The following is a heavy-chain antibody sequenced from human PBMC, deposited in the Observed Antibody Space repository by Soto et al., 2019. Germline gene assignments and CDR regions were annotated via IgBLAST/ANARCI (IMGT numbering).Heavy chain of an antibody. V-gene: IGHV4-39*01. CDR2: IHYSGDT. Sequence: SETLSLTCSVSGGSTRSGAYYWSWIRQAPGKGLEWIGNIHYSGDTYYNPSLKSRVSISVDTTENQFSLNLSSVTAADTAVYYCARCDYIWGSYHNLDYWGQGTLVTVSS. J-gene: IGHJ4*02. D-gene: IGHD3-16*02. CDR3: ARCDYIWGSYHNLDY. CDR1: GGSTRSGAYY.